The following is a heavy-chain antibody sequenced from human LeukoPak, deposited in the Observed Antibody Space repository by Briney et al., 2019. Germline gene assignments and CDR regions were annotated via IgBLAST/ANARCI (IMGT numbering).Heavy chain of an antibody. CDR1: GFTFSSYE. CDR2: ISSSGSTI. D-gene: IGHD6-13*01. Sequence: GGSLRLPCAASGFTFSSYEMNWVRQAPGRGLEWVSYISSSGSTIYYADSVKDRFTISRDNAKNSLYLQMNSLRAEDTAVYYCANPGIRDYWGQGTLVTVSS. J-gene: IGHJ4*02. V-gene: IGHV3-48*03. CDR3: ANPGIRDY.